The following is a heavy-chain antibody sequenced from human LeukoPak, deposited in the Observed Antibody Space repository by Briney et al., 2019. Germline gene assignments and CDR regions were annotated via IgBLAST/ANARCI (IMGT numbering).Heavy chain of an antibody. CDR1: GDSVSSNSAA. V-gene: IGHV6-1*01. CDR2: TYYRSKWYN. J-gene: IGHJ4*02. CDR3: AREEYSSSSGSYYFDY. Sequence: SQTLSLTCAISGDSVSSNSAAWNWIRQSPSRGLEWLERTYYRSKWYNDYAVSVKSRITINPDTSKNQFSLQLNSVTPEDTAVYYCAREEYSSSSGSYYFDYWGQGTLVTVSS. D-gene: IGHD6-6*01.